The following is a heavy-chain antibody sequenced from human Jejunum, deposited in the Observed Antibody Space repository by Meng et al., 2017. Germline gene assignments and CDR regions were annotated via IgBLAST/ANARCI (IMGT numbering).Heavy chain of an antibody. V-gene: IGHV1-2*02. J-gene: IGHJ3*01. CDR2: MKSDSGGT. CDR3: ARGLRQIAGGGYEAFDV. D-gene: IGHD3-22*01. Sequence: ASVKVSCKASGYTLTAYYLHWVRQAPGQGLEWMGWMKSDSGGTDYAQKFQGRVTMTRDTSNSTAYMELSRLTSADMAVYYCARGLRQIAGGGYEAFDVWGQGTMVTVSS. CDR1: GYTLTAYY.